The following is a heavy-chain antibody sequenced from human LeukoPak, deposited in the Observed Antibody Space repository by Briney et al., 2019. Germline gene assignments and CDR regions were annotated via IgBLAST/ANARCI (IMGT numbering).Heavy chain of an antibody. Sequence: GGSLRLSCAASGFTFSSYSMNWVRQAPGKGLEWVSYISSSSSTIYYADSVKGRFTISRDNAKNSLYLQMSSLRDEDTAVYYCARLRGYSYDYWGQGTLVTVSS. CDR1: GFTFSSYS. J-gene: IGHJ4*02. CDR2: ISSSSSTI. V-gene: IGHV3-48*02. D-gene: IGHD5-18*01. CDR3: ARLRGYSYDY.